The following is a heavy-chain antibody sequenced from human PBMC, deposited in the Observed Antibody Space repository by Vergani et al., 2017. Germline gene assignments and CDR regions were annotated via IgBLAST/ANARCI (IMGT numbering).Heavy chain of an antibody. CDR3: ARSIAAAGYYYYYYMDV. CDR1: GFTVSSNY. D-gene: IGHD6-13*01. CDR2: IYSGGST. J-gene: IGHJ6*03. Sequence: VQLVETGGGVVQPGGSLRLSCAASGFTVSSNYMSWVRQAPGKGLEWVSVIYSGGSTYYADSVKGRFTISRDNSKNTLYLQMNSLRAEDTAVYYCARSIAAAGYYYYYYMDVWGKGTTVTVSS. V-gene: IGHV3-53*02.